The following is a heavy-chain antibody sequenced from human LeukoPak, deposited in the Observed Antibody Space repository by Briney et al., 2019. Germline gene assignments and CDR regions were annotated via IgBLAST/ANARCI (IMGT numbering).Heavy chain of an antibody. CDR2: IYYSGST. V-gene: IGHV4-59*12. D-gene: IGHD3-22*01. CDR1: GGSISSYY. CDR3: ASGYYDSSGYPY. Sequence: SETLSLTCTVSGGSISSYYWSWIRQPPGKGLEWIGYIYYSGSTNYNPSLKSRVTMSVDTSKNQFSLKLSSVTAADTAVYYCASGYYDSSGYPYWGQGTLVTVSS. J-gene: IGHJ4*02.